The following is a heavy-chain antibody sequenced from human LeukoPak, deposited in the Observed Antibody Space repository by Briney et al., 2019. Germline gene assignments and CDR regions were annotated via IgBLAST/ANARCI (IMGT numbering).Heavy chain of an antibody. CDR2: MYYSGST. D-gene: IGHD1-7*01. CDR3: AVLGNYALDY. J-gene: IGHJ4*02. V-gene: IGHV4-59*02. CDR1: GGSVSSYY. Sequence: PSETLSLTCSVSGGSVSSYYWSWIRQPPGKGLEWIGYMYYSGSTTYNPSLKSRVTISVDTSKNQLSLKLSSVTAADTAVHYCAVLGNYALDYWGQGTLVTVSS.